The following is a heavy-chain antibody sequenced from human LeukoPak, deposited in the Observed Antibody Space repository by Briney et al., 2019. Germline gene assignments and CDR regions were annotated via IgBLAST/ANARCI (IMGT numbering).Heavy chain of an antibody. CDR1: GFTFSSYW. Sequence: PGGSLRLSCAASGFTFSSYWMSWVRQAPGKGLEWVANIKQDGSEKHYVDSVKGRFTISRDNAKNSLYLQMNSLRAEDTAVYYCARVGGPNSSVYYYYYYMDVWGKGTTVTVSS. D-gene: IGHD6-19*01. CDR3: ARVGGPNSSVYYYYYYMDV. CDR2: IKQDGSEK. J-gene: IGHJ6*03. V-gene: IGHV3-7*01.